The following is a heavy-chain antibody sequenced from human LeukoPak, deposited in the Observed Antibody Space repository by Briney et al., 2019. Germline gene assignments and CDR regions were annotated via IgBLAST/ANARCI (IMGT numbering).Heavy chain of an antibody. CDR2: ISSSGSTI. D-gene: IGHD4-23*01. V-gene: IGHV3-48*03. CDR1: GFTFSSYE. J-gene: IGHJ4*02. CDR3: ATLGAYYGGCFDY. Sequence: GGSLRLSCAASGFTFSSYEMNWVRQAPGKGLEWVSYISSSGSTIYYADSVKGRFTISRDNAKNSLYLQMNSLRAEDTAVYYCATLGAYYGGCFDYWGQGTLVTVSS.